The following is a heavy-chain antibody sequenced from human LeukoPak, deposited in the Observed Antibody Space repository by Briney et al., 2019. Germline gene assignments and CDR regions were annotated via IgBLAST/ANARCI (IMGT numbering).Heavy chain of an antibody. D-gene: IGHD3-10*01. Sequence: ASVKVSCKVSGYTLTELSMHWVRQAPGKGLEWMGGFDPEDGETIYAQKSQGRVTMNEDTSTDTAYMELSSLRSEDTAVYYCATALTITMVRGVIQSFDYWGQGTLVTVSS. CDR1: GYTLTELS. CDR2: FDPEDGET. CDR3: ATALTITMVRGVIQSFDY. V-gene: IGHV1-24*01. J-gene: IGHJ4*02.